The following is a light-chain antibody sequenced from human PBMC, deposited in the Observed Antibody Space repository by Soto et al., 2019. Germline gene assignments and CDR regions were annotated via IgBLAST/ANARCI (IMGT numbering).Light chain of an antibody. CDR1: RSNIGAGYD. CDR2: GNS. J-gene: IGLJ2*01. V-gene: IGLV1-40*01. CDR3: QSYDSSLSGSVV. Sequence: QSVLTQPPSVSGAPGQRVTSSCTGSRSNIGAGYDVHWYQQLPGTAPKLLIYGNSNRPSGVPDRFSGSKSGTSASLAITGLQAEDEADYYCQSYDSSLSGSVVFGGGTKLTVL.